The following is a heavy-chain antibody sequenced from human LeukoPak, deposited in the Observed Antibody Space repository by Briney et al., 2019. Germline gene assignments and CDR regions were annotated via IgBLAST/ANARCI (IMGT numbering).Heavy chain of an antibody. Sequence: GSLRLSCAASGFTFSNYWMIWVRQAPGKGLEWVAIIKKDGSEKYYVDSMKGRFTISRDNAKNSLFLQMNSLRAEDTAIYYCTTDTWYSAGHWGQGTLVTVSS. V-gene: IGHV3-7*03. J-gene: IGHJ4*02. D-gene: IGHD2-15*01. CDR2: IKKDGSEK. CDR3: TTDTWYSAGH. CDR1: GFTFSNYW.